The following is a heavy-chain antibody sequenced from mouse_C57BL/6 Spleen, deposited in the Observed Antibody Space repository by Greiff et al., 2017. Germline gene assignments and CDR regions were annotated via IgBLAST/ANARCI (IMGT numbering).Heavy chain of an antibody. CDR2: ISSGGDYI. J-gene: IGHJ2*01. Sequence: EVNLVESGEGLVKPGGSLKLSCAASGFTFSSYAMSWVRQTPEKRLEWVAYISSGGDYIYYADTVKGRFTISRDNARNTLYLQMSSLKSEDTAMYYCTRGSLYGSSPFDYWGQGTTLTVSS. V-gene: IGHV5-9-1*02. CDR3: TRGSLYGSSPFDY. CDR1: GFTFSSYA. D-gene: IGHD1-1*01.